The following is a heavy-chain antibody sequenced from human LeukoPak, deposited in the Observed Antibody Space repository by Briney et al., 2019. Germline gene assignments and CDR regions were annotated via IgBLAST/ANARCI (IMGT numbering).Heavy chain of an antibody. Sequence: PSETLSLTCTVSGGSISSYYWSWIRQPPGKGLEWIGYIYYSGSTNYNPSLKSRVTISVDTSKNQFSLKLSSVTAADTAVYYCARGGRLRIDYWGQGTLVTVSS. CDR1: GGSISSYY. V-gene: IGHV4-59*01. CDR2: IYYSGST. D-gene: IGHD4-17*01. J-gene: IGHJ4*02. CDR3: ARGGRLRIDY.